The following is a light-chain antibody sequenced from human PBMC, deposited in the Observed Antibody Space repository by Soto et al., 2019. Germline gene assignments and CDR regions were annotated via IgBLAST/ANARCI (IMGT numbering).Light chain of an antibody. CDR1: SSNIGGNS. V-gene: IGLV1-51*01. CDR3: GSWDSILSAYV. CDR2: DDN. Sequence: QSVMTQPPSVSAAPGQTVTISCSGSSSNIGGNSVSWYQQLPGTAPKLLIYDDNKRPSGIPDRFSGSKSGTSATLGITGFQTGDEADYYCGSWDSILSAYVFGNGTKVTVL. J-gene: IGLJ1*01.